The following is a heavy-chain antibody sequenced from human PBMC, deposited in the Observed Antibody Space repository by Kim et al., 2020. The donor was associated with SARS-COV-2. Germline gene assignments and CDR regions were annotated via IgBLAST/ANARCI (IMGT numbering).Heavy chain of an antibody. D-gene: IGHD3-22*01. V-gene: IGHV1-2*06. CDR1: GYTFTGYY. CDR2: INPNSGGT. CDR3: ARVYDSSGYYYYFDY. Sequence: ASVKVSCKASGYTFTGYYMHWVRQAPGQGLEWMGRINPNSGGTNYAQKFQGRVTMTRDTSISTAYMELSRLRSDDTAVYYCARVYDSSGYYYYFDYWGQGTLVTVSS. J-gene: IGHJ4*02.